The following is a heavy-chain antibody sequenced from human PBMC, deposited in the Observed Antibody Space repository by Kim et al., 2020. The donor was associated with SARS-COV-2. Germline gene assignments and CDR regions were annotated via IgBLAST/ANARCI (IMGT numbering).Heavy chain of an antibody. D-gene: IGHD6-19*01. J-gene: IGHJ4*02. V-gene: IGHV3-9*01. CDR2: ISWNSGSI. CDR3: AKDHSSGWRPMYYFDY. Sequence: GGSLRLSCADSGFTFDDYAMHWVRQAPGKGLEWVSGISWNSGSIGYADSVKGRFTISRDNAKNSLYLQMNSLRAEDTALYYCAKDHSSGWRPMYYFDYWGQGTLVTVSS. CDR1: GFTFDDYA.